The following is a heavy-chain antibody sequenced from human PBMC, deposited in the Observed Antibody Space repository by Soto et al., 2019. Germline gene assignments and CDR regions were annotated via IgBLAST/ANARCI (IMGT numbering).Heavy chain of an antibody. V-gene: IGHV3-23*01. D-gene: IGHD3-16*01. J-gene: IGHJ4*02. CDR3: ARAPSEYIWGSYLRYYEY. Sequence: EVQMLESGGGLVKPGGSLRLSCAASGFPFSNYAMAWVRQAPGKGLEWVSAISGTTGHAFYADSVKDRFTISRDNSKNTLYLQMDSLRAEDTAVYHCARAPSEYIWGSYLRYYEYWGQGTLVTVSS. CDR2: ISGTTGHA. CDR1: GFPFSNYA.